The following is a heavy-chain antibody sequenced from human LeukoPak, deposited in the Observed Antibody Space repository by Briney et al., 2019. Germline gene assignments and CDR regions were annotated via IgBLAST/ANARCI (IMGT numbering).Heavy chain of an antibody. V-gene: IGHV4-59*01. Sequence: SETLSLTCTVSGGSISSYYWSWIRQPPGKGLEWIGYIYYSGSTNYNPSLKSRVTISVDTSKNQFSLKLSSVTAADTDVYYCAQGWGDGFDIWGQGTMVTVSS. CDR3: AQGWGDGFDI. J-gene: IGHJ3*02. D-gene: IGHD1-26*01. CDR2: IYYSGST. CDR1: GGSISSYY.